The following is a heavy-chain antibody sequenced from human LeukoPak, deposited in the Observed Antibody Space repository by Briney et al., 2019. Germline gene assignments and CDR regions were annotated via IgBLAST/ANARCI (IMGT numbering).Heavy chain of an antibody. Sequence: PGGSLRLSCAASGFTFSNYWMYWVRQAPGKGLEWVSAISGSGGSTYYADSVKGRFTISRDNPKNTLYLQMNSLRAEDTAVYYCAKQSRSSGWYPIDYWGQGTLVTVSS. CDR3: AKQSRSSGWYPIDY. J-gene: IGHJ4*02. CDR2: ISGSGGST. D-gene: IGHD6-19*01. V-gene: IGHV3-23*01. CDR1: GFTFSNYW.